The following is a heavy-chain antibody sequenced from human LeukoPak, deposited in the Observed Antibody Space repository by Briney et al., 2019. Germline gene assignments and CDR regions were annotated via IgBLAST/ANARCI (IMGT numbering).Heavy chain of an antibody. J-gene: IGHJ4*02. V-gene: IGHV4-59*01. CDR1: GVSISSDY. CDR3: ARDRLGLPVDY. CDR2: IHYTGSI. Sequence: SETLSLTCTVSGVSISSDYWSWIRQPPGKGLEWIGYIHYTGSINYNPSLRSRVTISIDTSKNQFSLKLSSVTAADTAIYYCARDRLGLPVDYWGQGTLVTVSS. D-gene: IGHD5-18*01.